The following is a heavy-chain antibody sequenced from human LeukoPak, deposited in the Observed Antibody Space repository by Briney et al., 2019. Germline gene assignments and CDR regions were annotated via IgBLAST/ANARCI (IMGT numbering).Heavy chain of an antibody. J-gene: IGHJ3*02. V-gene: IGHV3-30*18. D-gene: IGHD4-17*01. CDR1: GFTFSSYG. Sequence: GGSLRLSCAASGFTFSSYGMHWVRQAPGKGLEWVAVISYDGSNKYYADSVKGRFTISRDNSKNTLYLQMNSLRAEDTAVYYCAKGNYGDYGLTDDAFDIWGQGTMVTVSS. CDR3: AKGNYGDYGLTDDAFDI. CDR2: ISYDGSNK.